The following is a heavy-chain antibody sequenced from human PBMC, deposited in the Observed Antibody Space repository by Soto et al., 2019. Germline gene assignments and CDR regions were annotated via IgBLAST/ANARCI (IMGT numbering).Heavy chain of an antibody. D-gene: IGHD4-4*01. CDR1: GFTFSSYG. V-gene: IGHV3-33*01. CDR2: IWYDGSNK. Sequence: QVQLVESGGGVVQPGRSLRLSCAASGFTFSSYGMHWVRQAPGKGLEWVAVIWYDGSNKYYADSVKGRFTISRDNSKNTLYLQMNSLRAEDTAVYYCAGSKEMTIDYWGQGTLVTVSS. CDR3: AGSKEMTIDY. J-gene: IGHJ4*02.